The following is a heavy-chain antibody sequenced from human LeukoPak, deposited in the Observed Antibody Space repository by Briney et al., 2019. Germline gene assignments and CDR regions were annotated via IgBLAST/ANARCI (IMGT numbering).Heavy chain of an antibody. D-gene: IGHD6-13*01. CDR2: IYYSGST. V-gene: IGHV4-61*08. Sequence: TSETLSLTCTVSGGSISSGGYSWSWIRQPPGKGLEWIGYIYYSGSTNYNPSLKSRVTISVDTSKNQFSLKLSSVTAADTAVYYCARDRRLGPYSSSSPDGFDPWGQGTLVTVSS. CDR3: ARDRRLGPYSSSSPDGFDP. J-gene: IGHJ5*02. CDR1: GGSISSGGYS.